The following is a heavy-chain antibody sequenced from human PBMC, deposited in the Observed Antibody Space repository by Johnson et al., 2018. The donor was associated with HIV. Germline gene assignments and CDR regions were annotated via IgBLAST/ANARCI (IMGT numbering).Heavy chain of an antibody. CDR2: IRYDGSNK. CDR3: ASVYYDILTGYYYDALDI. CDR1: GFTFSSYG. Sequence: QVQLVESGGGVVQPGGSLRLSCAASGFTFSSYGMHWVRQAPGKGLEWVAFIRYDGSNKYYADSVKGRFTISRHNSKTTLYLQMNSLRAEDTAVYYCASVYYDILTGYYYDALDIWGRGTMVTVSS. J-gene: IGHJ3*02. D-gene: IGHD3-9*01. V-gene: IGHV3-30*02.